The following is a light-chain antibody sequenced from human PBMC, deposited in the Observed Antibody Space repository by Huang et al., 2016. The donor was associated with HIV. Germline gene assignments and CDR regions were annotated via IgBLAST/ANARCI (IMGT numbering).Light chain of an antibody. CDR3: QQHDNWPWT. J-gene: IGKJ1*01. CDR1: QSVSIN. Sequence: EIVLTQSPATLSVSPGERATLSCRASQSVSINLAWYQQGLGQAPRLLINGPSTRASGVPARFSGSGSGTDFTLTINSLQSEDFGVYYCQQHDNWPWTFGQGTKVENK. V-gene: IGKV3-15*01. CDR2: GPS.